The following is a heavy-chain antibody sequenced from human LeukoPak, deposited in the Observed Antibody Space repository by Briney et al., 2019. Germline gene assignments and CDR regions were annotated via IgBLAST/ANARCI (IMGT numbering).Heavy chain of an antibody. CDR1: GGSISSSNW. D-gene: IGHD2-2*01. V-gene: IGHV4-4*02. CDR3: ARESVVAAAAPRGWFDP. J-gene: IGHJ5*02. CDR2: IYHSGST. Sequence: SETLSLTCAVSGGSISSSNWWSWVRQPLGKGLEWIGEIYHSGSTNYKPSLKSRVTISVDKSKNQFSLKLNSVTAADTAVYYCARESVVAAAAPRGWFDPWGQGTLVTVSS.